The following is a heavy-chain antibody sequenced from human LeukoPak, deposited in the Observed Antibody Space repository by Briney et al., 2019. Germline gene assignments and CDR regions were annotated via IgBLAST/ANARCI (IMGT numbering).Heavy chain of an antibody. D-gene: IGHD6-19*01. CDR2: ITPFNGNT. J-gene: IGHJ4*02. CDR3: ASHPAGTLVFDY. CDR1: GYTFTYRY. V-gene: IGHV1-45*02. Sequence: SVKVSCKASGYTFTYRYLHWVRQAPGQALEWMGWITPFNGNTNYAQKFQDRVTITRDRSMSTAYMELSSLRSEDTAMYYCASHPAGTLVFDYWGQGTLVTVSS.